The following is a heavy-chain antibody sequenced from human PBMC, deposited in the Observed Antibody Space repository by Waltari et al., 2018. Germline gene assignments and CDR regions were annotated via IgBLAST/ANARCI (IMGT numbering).Heavy chain of an antibody. CDR3: AKVRGIYYNYFFDF. V-gene: IGHV3-23*01. CDR1: GFTFNDYG. J-gene: IGHJ4*02. CDR2: VSGNGANT. Sequence: GFTFNDYGIKWVRQAPGKGLEWVSGVSGNGANTFYADSVKGRFVISRDNSKNTVYLEMNSLRADDTAVYYCAKVRGIYYNYFFDFWGQGALVAVSS. D-gene: IGHD1-26*01.